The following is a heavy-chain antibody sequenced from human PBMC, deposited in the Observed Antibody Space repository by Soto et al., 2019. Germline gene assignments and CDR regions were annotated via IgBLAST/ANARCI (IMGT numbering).Heavy chain of an antibody. CDR1: GYTFYSHS. CDR2: ISADNINT. Sequence: QAQLVQSGAEVKKPGASVKVSCKASGYTFYSHSISWVRQAPGQGLEWMGRISADNINTKYAQKFRGRVTMTTDTSTSTVHMELRNLRSDDTAVYYCARCIQEDYYYGMDVWGQGTTVTVSS. D-gene: IGHD5-18*01. CDR3: ARCIQEDYYYGMDV. J-gene: IGHJ6*02. V-gene: IGHV1-18*01.